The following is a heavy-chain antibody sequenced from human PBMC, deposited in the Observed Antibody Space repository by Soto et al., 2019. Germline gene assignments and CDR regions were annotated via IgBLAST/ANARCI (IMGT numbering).Heavy chain of an antibody. V-gene: IGHV1-8*01. CDR3: ARNPYGSGLFDP. J-gene: IGHJ5*02. CDR1: GYNFIDYD. D-gene: IGHD6-19*01. Sequence: QVHLVQSGAEVKKPGASVKVSCKASGYNFIDYDINWVRQSTGQGLEWMGWMTPNSGNTGYAQKFQGRVTLTRDTSIGAAYMELSSLKSEDPAVYYCARNPYGSGLFDPWGQGTLVTVSS. CDR2: MTPNSGNT.